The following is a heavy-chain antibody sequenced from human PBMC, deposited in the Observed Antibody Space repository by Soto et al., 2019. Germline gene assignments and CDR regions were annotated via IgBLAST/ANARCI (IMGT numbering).Heavy chain of an antibody. V-gene: IGHV1-69*02. CDR1: GGTFSSYT. D-gene: IGHD2-2*01. CDR3: ARVETRGRAMYYFDS. J-gene: IGHJ4*02. Sequence: QVQLVQSGAEVKKPGSSVKVSCKASGGTFSSYTISWVRQAPGQGLEWMGRIIPILGIANYAQKFQGRVTITADKSTSTAYMELSSLRSEDTAVYYCARVETRGRAMYYFDSWGQGTLVTVSS. CDR2: IIPILGIA.